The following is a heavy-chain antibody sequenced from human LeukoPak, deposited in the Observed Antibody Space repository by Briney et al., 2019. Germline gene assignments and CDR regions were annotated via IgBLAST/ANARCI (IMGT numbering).Heavy chain of an antibody. CDR3: ARLSSRTHYDFWSGYYDGWFDP. D-gene: IGHD3-3*01. V-gene: IGHV4-31*03. Sequence: SKTLSLTCTVSGGSISSGGYYWSWIRQHPGKGLEWIGYIYYSGSTYYNPSLKSRVTISVDTSKNQFSLKLSSVTAADTAVYYCARLSSRTHYDFWSGYYDGWFDPWGQGTLVTVSS. CDR2: IYYSGST. J-gene: IGHJ5*02. CDR1: GGSISSGGYY.